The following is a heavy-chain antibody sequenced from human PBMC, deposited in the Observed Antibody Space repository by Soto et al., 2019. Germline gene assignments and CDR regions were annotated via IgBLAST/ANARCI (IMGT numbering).Heavy chain of an antibody. Sequence: ETRSLTCTVPGGPISSYYWSWIRQPPGKGLEGIGYIYYSGSTNYNPSLKSRVTISVDTSKNQFSLKLSSVTAADTAVYYCARDQAYYYGSGSYRKRYYYYGMDVWGQGNTLTVCS. CDR2: IYYSGST. CDR3: ARDQAYYYGSGSYRKRYYYYGMDV. J-gene: IGHJ6*02. D-gene: IGHD3-10*01. V-gene: IGHV4-59*01. CDR1: GGPISSYY.